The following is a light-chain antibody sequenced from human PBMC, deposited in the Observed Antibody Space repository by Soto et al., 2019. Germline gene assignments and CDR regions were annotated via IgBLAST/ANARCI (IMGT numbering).Light chain of an antibody. V-gene: IGLV2-14*01. CDR3: SSYTSISTYV. J-gene: IGLJ1*01. CDR1: SSDVGGYNF. Sequence: QSVLTQPASVSGSPGQSITISCTGTSSDVGGYNFVSWYQQHPDNAPKLIIYDVINRPSGFFNRFSGSKSGNTASLTISGLQAEDEADYYCSSYTSISTYVFGTGTKVTVL. CDR2: DVI.